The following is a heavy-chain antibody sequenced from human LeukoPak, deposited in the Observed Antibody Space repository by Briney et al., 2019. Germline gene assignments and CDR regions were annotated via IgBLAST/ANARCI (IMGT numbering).Heavy chain of an antibody. V-gene: IGHV3-30-3*01. CDR1: GFTFSSYA. D-gene: IGHD4-17*01. Sequence: GGSLRLSCAASGFTFSSYAMHWVRQAPGKGLEWVAVISYDGSNKYYADSVKGRFTISRDNSKNTLYLQMNSLRAEDTAVYYCARDGATAMVTTVYYFDYWGQGTLVTVSS. J-gene: IGHJ4*02. CDR3: ARDGATAMVTTVYYFDY. CDR2: ISYDGSNK.